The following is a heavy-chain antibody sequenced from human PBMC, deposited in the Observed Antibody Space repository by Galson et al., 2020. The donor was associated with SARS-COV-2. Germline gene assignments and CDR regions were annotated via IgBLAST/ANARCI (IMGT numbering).Heavy chain of an antibody. CDR2: ISTHGGSA. D-gene: IGHD1-7*01. CDR3: VKSRPVGTTRPPFDY. J-gene: IGHJ4*02. CDR1: GFTFNNFA. Sequence: GESLKISCSASGFTFNNFAMHWVRQPPGKGLEYVSAISTHGGSAHYADSVQGRFTISRDNSKNTLYLQMSSLTPEDTAVYFCVKSRPVGTTRPPFDYWGQGTLVTVSS. V-gene: IGHV3-64D*09.